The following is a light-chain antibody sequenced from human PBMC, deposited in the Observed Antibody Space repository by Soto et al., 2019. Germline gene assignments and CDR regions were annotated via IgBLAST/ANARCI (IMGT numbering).Light chain of an antibody. Sequence: DIQMAQSPSSLSASVGDTVTITCRASQTITYYLNWYHQKPGKAPKLLVYAASSLQTGVPSRFSDSGSGTDFTLAISSLQPEDFGTYYFQQSYVNPYTVGQGTQLEI. CDR2: AAS. CDR3: QQSYVNPYT. V-gene: IGKV1-39*01. CDR1: QTITYY. J-gene: IGKJ2*01.